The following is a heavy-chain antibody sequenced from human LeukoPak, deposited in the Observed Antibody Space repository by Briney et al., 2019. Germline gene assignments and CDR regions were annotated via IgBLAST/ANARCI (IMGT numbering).Heavy chain of an antibody. V-gene: IGHV4-61*05. J-gene: IGHJ5*02. CDR2: IYYSGST. CDR1: GASIRDSMDY. CDR3: ARGGSSAGFDP. D-gene: IGHD2-2*01. Sequence: SETLSLTCKVSGASIRDSMDYWAWIRQPPGKGLEWIGYIYYSGSTNYNPSLKSRVTISVDTSKNQFSLKLSSVTAADTAVYYCARGGSSAGFDPWGQGTLVTVSS.